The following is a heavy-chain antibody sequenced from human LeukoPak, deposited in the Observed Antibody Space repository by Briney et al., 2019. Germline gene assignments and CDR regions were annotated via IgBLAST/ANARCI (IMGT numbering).Heavy chain of an antibody. D-gene: IGHD5-24*01. V-gene: IGHV4-34*01. Sequence: SETLSLTCAVYGGSFSGYYWSWIRQPPGKGLEWIGEINHSGSTNYNPSPKSRVTISVDTSKNQFSLRLRSGTAPDTAVYYCAQLRGYFDLWGRGTLVTVSS. CDR3: AQLRGYFDL. CDR2: INHSGST. J-gene: IGHJ2*01. CDR1: GGSFSGYY.